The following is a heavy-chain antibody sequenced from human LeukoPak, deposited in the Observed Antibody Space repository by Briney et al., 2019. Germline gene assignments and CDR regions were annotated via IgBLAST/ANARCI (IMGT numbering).Heavy chain of an antibody. J-gene: IGHJ4*02. V-gene: IGHV3-7*01. CDR2: IKRDGTEK. CDR1: GFTFSSFW. Sequence: PGGSLRLSCAASGFTFSSFWMTWVRQAPGKGLEWVANIKRDGTEKYYVDSVKGRFTISRDNAKNSLYLQMNSLRVEDTAVYYCVRLYKGGSTSFEADYWGQGALVTVSS. D-gene: IGHD1-26*01. CDR3: VRLYKGGSTSFEADY.